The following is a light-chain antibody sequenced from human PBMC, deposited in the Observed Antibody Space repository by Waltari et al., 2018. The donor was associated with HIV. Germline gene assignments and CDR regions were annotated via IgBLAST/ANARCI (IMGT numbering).Light chain of an antibody. V-gene: IGLV2-14*01. J-gene: IGLJ2*01. Sequence: QSALTQPASVSGSPGQSITISCTGTSRDVGGDNYVSWYQQHPGKAPKLLIYEVSNRPSGISNRFSGSKSGNTASLTISGLQAEDEADYYCCSYASSTTLDVFGGGTKLTVL. CDR2: EVS. CDR3: CSYASSTTLDV. CDR1: SRDVGGDNY.